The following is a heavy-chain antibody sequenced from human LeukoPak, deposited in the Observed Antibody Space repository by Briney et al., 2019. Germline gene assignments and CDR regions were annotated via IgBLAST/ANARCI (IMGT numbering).Heavy chain of an antibody. CDR3: ARQVLDTAMDY. CDR2: IYDSGST. D-gene: IGHD5-18*01. Sequence: SETLSHTCTVSGVSISSSSNHWDWIRQPPGKGLEWIGSIYDSGSTYYSPSLKSRVTISVDTSKNQFSLRLNSVTAADTAVYYCARQVLDTAMDYWGQGTLVTVSS. CDR1: GVSISSSSNH. V-gene: IGHV4-39*01. J-gene: IGHJ4*02.